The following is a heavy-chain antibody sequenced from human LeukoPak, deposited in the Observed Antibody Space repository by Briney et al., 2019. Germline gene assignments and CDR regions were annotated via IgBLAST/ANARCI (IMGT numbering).Heavy chain of an antibody. Sequence: PGGSLRLSCTASGFAFGIYGMRWVRQEPGKGLEWVAFIWPGGTGSFYADSVKGRFTISRDDSNNTVYLHMSSLKAEDTALYYCVRDRNNNYFDYWGQGTLLTVSS. V-gene: IGHV3-33*01. CDR3: VRDRNNNYFDY. D-gene: IGHD1-14*01. CDR2: IWPGGTGS. CDR1: GFAFGIYG. J-gene: IGHJ4*02.